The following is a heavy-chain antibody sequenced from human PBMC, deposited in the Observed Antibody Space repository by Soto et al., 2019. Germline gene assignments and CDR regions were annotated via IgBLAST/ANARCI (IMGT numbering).Heavy chain of an antibody. CDR2: SGGGGGST. V-gene: IGHV3-23*01. J-gene: IGHJ4*02. Sequence: TGGSLGLSCAASGSSFSSYAMSGVRQALGNGLDGDSRSGGGGGSTSCADSVRGRFTIASDRSKNTLYLHMISLRAEDTAVYYFARGYCRADCALDSWGQGALVTVSS. CDR1: GSSFSSYA. CDR3: ARGYCRADCALDS. D-gene: IGHD2-21*02.